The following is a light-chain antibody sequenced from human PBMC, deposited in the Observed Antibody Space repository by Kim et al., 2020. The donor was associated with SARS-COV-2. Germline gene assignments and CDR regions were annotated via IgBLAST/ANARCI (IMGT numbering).Light chain of an antibody. J-gene: IGKJ2*01. CDR1: QGISSF. V-gene: IGKV1-17*03. Sequence: DIQMTQSPSAMSASVGDRVTITCRASQGISSFLAWFQQKPGKVPKRLIYGASSLQSGVPSRLSGSGYGTEFTLTISSVQPEDFATYYCQQHESFPYTFGQGTKLEI. CDR3: QQHESFPYT. CDR2: GAS.